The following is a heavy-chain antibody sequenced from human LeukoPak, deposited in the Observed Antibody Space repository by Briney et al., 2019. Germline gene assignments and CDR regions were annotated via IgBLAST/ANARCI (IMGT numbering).Heavy chain of an antibody. V-gene: IGHV3-21*01. J-gene: IGHJ6*02. CDR3: ARDPPYYYYGMDV. Sequence: PGGPLRLSCAASGFTFSSYSMNWVRQAPGKGLEWVSSISSSSSYIYYADSVKGRFTISRDNAKNSLYLQMNSLRAEDTAVYYCARDPPYYYYGMDVWGQGTTVTVSS. CDR1: GFTFSSYS. CDR2: ISSSSSYI.